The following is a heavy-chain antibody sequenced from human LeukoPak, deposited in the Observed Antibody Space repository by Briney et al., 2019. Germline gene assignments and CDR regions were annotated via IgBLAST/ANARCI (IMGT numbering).Heavy chain of an antibody. D-gene: IGHD2-8*02. CDR3: AKDEFVASDFTGAFDI. CDR2: ISWNSGSI. J-gene: IGHJ3*02. V-gene: IGHV3-9*03. CDR1: GFTFDDYA. Sequence: PGGSLRLSCAASGFTFDDYAMHWVQQAPGKGLGWVSGISWNSGSIGYADSVKGRFTISRDNAKNSLYLQMNSLRAEDMALYYCAKDEFVASDFTGAFDIWGQGTMVTVSS.